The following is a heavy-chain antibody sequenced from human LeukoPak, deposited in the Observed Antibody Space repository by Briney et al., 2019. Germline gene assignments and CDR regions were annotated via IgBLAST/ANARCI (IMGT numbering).Heavy chain of an antibody. Sequence: SETLSLTCAVYGGSFSGYYWSWIRQPPGKGLEWIGEINHSGSTNYNPSLKSRVTISVDTSKNQFSLKLSSVTAADTAVYYCARASYRAFYIWGQGTMVTVSS. J-gene: IGHJ3*02. CDR2: INHSGST. CDR1: GGSFSGYY. V-gene: IGHV4-34*01. D-gene: IGHD4-11*01. CDR3: ARASYRAFYI.